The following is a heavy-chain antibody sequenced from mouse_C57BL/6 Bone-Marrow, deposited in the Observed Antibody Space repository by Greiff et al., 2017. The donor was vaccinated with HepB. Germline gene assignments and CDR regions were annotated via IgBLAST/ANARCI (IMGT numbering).Heavy chain of an antibody. CDR1: GFTFSSYG. Sequence: DVMLVESGGDLVKPGGSLKLSCAASGFTFSSYGMSWVRQTPDKRLEWVATISSGGSYTYYPDSVKGRFTISRDNAKNTLYLQMCSLKSEDTAMYYCAGPYSNFAWFAYWGQGTLVTVSA. CDR3: AGPYSNFAWFAY. J-gene: IGHJ3*01. CDR2: ISSGGSYT. V-gene: IGHV5-6*02. D-gene: IGHD2-5*01.